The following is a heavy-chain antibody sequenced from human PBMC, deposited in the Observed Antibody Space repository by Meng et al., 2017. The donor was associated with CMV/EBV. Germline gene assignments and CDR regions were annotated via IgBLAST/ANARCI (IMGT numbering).Heavy chain of an antibody. CDR1: GGSVSSGKYY. V-gene: IGHV4-61*01. CDR3: ARCTNYFDP. J-gene: IGHJ5*02. Sequence: QVQLQESGPGLVKPSETLSLTCSVSGGSVSSGKYYWTGSWEPAGKGLEWIGYIYHSGSTNYNPSLKSRVTIPVDASRDQFSLRLSSVTAADTAVYYCARCTNYFDPRGQGTLVTVSS. D-gene: IGHD4/OR15-4a*01. CDR2: IYHSGST.